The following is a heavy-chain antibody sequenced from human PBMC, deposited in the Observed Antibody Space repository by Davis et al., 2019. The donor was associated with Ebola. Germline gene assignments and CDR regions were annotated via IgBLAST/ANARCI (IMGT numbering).Heavy chain of an antibody. D-gene: IGHD3-22*01. J-gene: IGHJ5*02. CDR2: ISSSSSTI. CDR1: GFTFSSYS. V-gene: IGHV3-48*02. CDR3: ARDYYDSSGYVWAPGWFDP. Sequence: GGSLRLSCAASGFTFSSYSMNWVRQAPGKGLEWVSYISSSSSTIYYADSVKGRFTISRDNAKNSLYLQMNSLRDEDTAVYYCARDYYDSSGYVWAPGWFDPWGQGTLVTVSS.